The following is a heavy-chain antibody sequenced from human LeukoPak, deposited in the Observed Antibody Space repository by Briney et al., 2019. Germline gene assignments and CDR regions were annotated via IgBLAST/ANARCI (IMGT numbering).Heavy chain of an antibody. V-gene: IGHV3-15*01. CDR1: GFTFSNAW. CDR2: IKSKTDGGTT. Sequence: GGSLRLSCAASGFTFSNAWMSWVRQAPGKGLEWVGRIKSKTDGGTTDYAAPVKGRFTISRDDSKNTLYLQMNSLKTEDTAVYYCTTGSGSYVGPHGLPDENWYFDLWGRGTLVTVSS. J-gene: IGHJ2*01. D-gene: IGHD1-26*01. CDR3: TTGSGSYVGPHGLPDENWYFDL.